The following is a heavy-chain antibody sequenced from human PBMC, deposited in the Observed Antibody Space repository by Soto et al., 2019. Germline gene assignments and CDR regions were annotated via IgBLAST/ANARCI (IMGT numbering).Heavy chain of an antibody. CDR1: GGTFSSYT. J-gene: IGHJ4*02. D-gene: IGHD3-10*01. Sequence: QVQLVQSGAEVKKPGSSVKVSCKASGGTFSSYTISWVRQAPGQGLEWMGRIIPILGIANYAQKFQGRVKNTADKSTSTAYMEVSSLRSGDTAVYYCAREEYYYGSGAFFDYWGQGTLVTVSS. V-gene: IGHV1-69*08. CDR2: IIPILGIA. CDR3: AREEYYYGSGAFFDY.